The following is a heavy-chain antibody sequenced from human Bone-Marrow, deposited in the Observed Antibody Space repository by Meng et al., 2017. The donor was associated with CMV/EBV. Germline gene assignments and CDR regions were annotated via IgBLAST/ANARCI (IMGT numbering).Heavy chain of an antibody. J-gene: IGHJ4*02. Sequence: SQTLSLTCAVSGGSLSGYYWTWIRQPPGKGLEWIGYIYYSGSTNYSPSLKSRVTISLDTSKNQFSLRLSSVTAADTAVYYCARVGSSTAFDFDNWGQGTLVTVSS. V-gene: IGHV4-59*01. CDR2: IYYSGST. CDR1: GGSLSGYY. D-gene: IGHD2-2*01. CDR3: ARVGSSTAFDFDN.